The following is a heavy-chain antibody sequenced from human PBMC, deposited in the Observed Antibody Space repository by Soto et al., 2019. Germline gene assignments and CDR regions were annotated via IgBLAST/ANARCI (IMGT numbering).Heavy chain of an antibody. Sequence: QVQLQESGPGLVKPSETLSLTSTASGGSISSYYWTWIRQPPEKGLEWIGLMYNSGSTHYNPSLKSRVTISLDTSKNQFSLNLRSVTAADTAVYYCASMGYHYGSGSYPLDYWGQGTLVTVSS. CDR2: MYNSGST. D-gene: IGHD3-10*01. J-gene: IGHJ4*02. CDR3: ASMGYHYGSGSYPLDY. V-gene: IGHV4-59*08. CDR1: GGSISSYY.